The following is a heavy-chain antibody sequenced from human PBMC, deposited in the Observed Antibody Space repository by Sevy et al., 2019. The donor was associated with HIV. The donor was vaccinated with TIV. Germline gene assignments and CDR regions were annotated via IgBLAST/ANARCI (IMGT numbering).Heavy chain of an antibody. Sequence: GGSLRLSCAASGFSVSDTYMSWVRQAPGKGLEWVSVIYSGDKTYHADSVKGRFTISRDSCKNTIYLQLNSLRTEDTAVYYCARLNVYYYDDDGYYTTGNAFDIWGQGTMVTVSS. J-gene: IGHJ3*02. V-gene: IGHV3-53*01. D-gene: IGHD3-22*01. CDR1: GFSVSDTY. CDR2: IYSGDKT. CDR3: ARLNVYYYDDDGYYTTGNAFDI.